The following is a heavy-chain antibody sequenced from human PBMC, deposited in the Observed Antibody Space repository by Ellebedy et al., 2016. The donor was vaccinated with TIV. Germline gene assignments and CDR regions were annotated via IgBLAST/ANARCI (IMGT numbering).Heavy chain of an antibody. CDR2: IYQDGSDE. J-gene: IGHJ5*02. V-gene: IGHV3-7*01. CDR1: GFSFRSYW. Sequence: PGGSLRLSCAASGFSFRSYWMSWVRQAPGKGLEWVANIYQDGSDEYYVDSVKGRFTISRDNDNKALFPQMNSLRVEDTAVYYCARRGSYGDYAVQINSWFDRWGRGTLVTVSS. D-gene: IGHD4-17*01. CDR3: ARRGSYGDYAVQINSWFDR.